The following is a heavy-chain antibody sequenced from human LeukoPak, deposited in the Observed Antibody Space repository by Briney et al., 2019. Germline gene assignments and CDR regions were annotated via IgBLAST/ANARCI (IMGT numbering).Heavy chain of an antibody. J-gene: IGHJ4*02. D-gene: IGHD6-19*01. CDR2: ISSNGGST. CDR3: ARMDAGWLVHKYFDY. CDR1: GFRFSDYA. V-gene: IGHV3-64*01. Sequence: PGGSLRLSCAASGFRFSDYAMHWVRQAPGKGLEYVSAISSNGGSTYYANSVKGRFTISRDNSKNTLYLQMGSLRAEDMAVYYCARMDAGWLVHKYFDYWGQGTLVTVSS.